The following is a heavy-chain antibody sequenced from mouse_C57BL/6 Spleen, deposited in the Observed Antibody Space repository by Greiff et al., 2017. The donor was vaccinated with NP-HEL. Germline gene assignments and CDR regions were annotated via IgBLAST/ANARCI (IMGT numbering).Heavy chain of an antibody. CDR2: IYPGSGST. Sequence: VQLQQPGAELVKPGASVKMSCKASGYTFTSYWITWVKQGPGQGLEWIGDIYPGSGSTNYNEKFKSKATLTVDTSSSTAYMQLSSLTSEDSAVYYCAREVDYYGSTHFDYWGQGTTLTVSS. CDR1: GYTFTSYW. J-gene: IGHJ2*01. V-gene: IGHV1-55*01. CDR3: AREVDYYGSTHFDY. D-gene: IGHD1-1*01.